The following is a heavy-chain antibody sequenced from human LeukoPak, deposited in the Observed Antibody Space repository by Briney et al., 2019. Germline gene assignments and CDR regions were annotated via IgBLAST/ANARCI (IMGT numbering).Heavy chain of an antibody. V-gene: IGHV1-69*04. Sequence: SVKVSCKASGGTFSSYTISWVRQAPGQGLEWMGRIIPILGIANYAQKFQGRVTITADKSTSTAYMELSSLRSEGTAVYYCAREVAMVRGVIITPYLDYWGQGTLVTVSS. D-gene: IGHD3-10*01. J-gene: IGHJ4*02. CDR1: GGTFSSYT. CDR3: AREVAMVRGVIITPYLDY. CDR2: IIPILGIA.